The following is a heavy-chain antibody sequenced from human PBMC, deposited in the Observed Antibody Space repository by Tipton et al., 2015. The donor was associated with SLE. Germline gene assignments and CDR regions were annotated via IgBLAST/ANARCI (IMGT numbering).Heavy chain of an antibody. CDR1: GYNFTNYW. J-gene: IGHJ3*02. D-gene: IGHD6-19*01. V-gene: IGHV5-51*01. CDR3: ASGSHSDWYRGAFDI. CDR2: IYCGASDT. Sequence: QLVQSGAEVKKPGESLKISCKGSGYNFTNYWIAWVRQMPGKGLEWMGIIYCGASDTRYSPPFEGQVPIAADRSISPAYLQWSSLKASDTAMYYCASGSHSDWYRGAFDIWGQGTMVTVSS.